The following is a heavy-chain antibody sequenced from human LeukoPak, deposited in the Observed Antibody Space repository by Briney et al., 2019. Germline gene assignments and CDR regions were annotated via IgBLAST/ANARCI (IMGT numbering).Heavy chain of an antibody. V-gene: IGHV1-46*01. CDR2: INPSGGST. CDR3: ARVVLGRRWLQSSYYYGMDV. J-gene: IGHJ6*02. Sequence: ASVKVSCKASGYTFTTYYMHWVRQAPGQGLEWMGIINPSGGSTTYAQNFQGRVTMTRDTSTSAVYMEVSSLRSEDTAVYYCARVVLGRRWLQSSYYYGMDVWGQGTTVTVSS. CDR1: GYTFTTYY. D-gene: IGHD5-24*01.